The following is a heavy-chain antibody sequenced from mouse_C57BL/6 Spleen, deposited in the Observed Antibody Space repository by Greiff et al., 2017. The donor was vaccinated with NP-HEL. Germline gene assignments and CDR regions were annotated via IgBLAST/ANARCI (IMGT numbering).Heavy chain of an antibody. D-gene: IGHD2-4*01. Sequence: VQLKQSGTVLARPGASVKMSCKTSGYTFTSYWMHWVKQRPGQGLEWIGAIYPGNSDTSYNQKFKGKAKLTAVTSASTAYRELSSLTNEDSEVYNCTLIYYYYDWFAYWGQGTLVTVSA. V-gene: IGHV1-5*01. CDR1: GYTFTSYW. J-gene: IGHJ3*01. CDR2: IYPGNSDT. CDR3: TLIYYYYDWFAY.